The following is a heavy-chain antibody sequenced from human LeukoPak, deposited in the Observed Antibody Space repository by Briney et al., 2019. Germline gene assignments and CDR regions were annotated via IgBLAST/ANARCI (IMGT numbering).Heavy chain of an antibody. Sequence: PSGTLSLTCAVSGGSISSSNWWSWVRQPPGKGLEWIGEIYHSGSTNYYPSLKSRVTISVDKSKNQFSLKLSSVTAADTAVYYCARAGAAAALGRFDNWGQGILVTVSS. D-gene: IGHD6-13*01. CDR1: GGSISSSNW. J-gene: IGHJ4*02. V-gene: IGHV4-4*02. CDR3: ARAGAAAALGRFDN. CDR2: IYHSGST.